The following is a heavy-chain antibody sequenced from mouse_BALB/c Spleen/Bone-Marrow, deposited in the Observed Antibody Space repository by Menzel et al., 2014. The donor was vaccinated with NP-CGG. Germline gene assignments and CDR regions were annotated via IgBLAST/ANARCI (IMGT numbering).Heavy chain of an antibody. CDR3: ARWITTVVAPYVMDY. CDR2: IYPGDGDT. V-gene: IGHV1-80*01. J-gene: IGHJ4*01. Sequence: VQLQQSGAELVRPGSSVKISCKASGYAFSSYWMNWVKQRPGQGLEWIGQIYPGDGDTNYNGKFKGKATLTADKSSSTAYMQLSSQTSEDSAVYFCARWITTVVAPYVMDYWGQGTSVTVSS. D-gene: IGHD1-1*01. CDR1: GYAFSSYW.